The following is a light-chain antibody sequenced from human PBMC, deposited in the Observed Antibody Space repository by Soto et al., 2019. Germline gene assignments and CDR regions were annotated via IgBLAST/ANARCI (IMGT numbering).Light chain of an antibody. CDR2: AAS. Sequence: IQLTQSPSFLSASVGDRVTITCRASQGISSYLAWYQQKPGKAPNLLIYAASTLQSGVPSRFSGSESGTEFTLTISSLQPEDFATYYCQQLNTYPLTFGGGTKVDIK. J-gene: IGKJ4*01. CDR3: QQLNTYPLT. V-gene: IGKV1-9*01. CDR1: QGISSY.